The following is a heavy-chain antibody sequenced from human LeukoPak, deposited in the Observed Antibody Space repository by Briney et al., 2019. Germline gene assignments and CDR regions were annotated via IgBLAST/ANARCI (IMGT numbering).Heavy chain of an antibody. Sequence: ASVKASCKASGYTFTGYYMHWVRQAPGQGLEWMGWINPNSGGTNYAQKFQGRVTMTRDTSISTAYMELSRLRSDDTAVYYCARAKRITMVRGVMSWFDPWGQGTLVTVSS. J-gene: IGHJ5*02. V-gene: IGHV1-2*02. CDR1: GYTFTGYY. CDR3: ARAKRITMVRGVMSWFDP. CDR2: INPNSGGT. D-gene: IGHD3-10*01.